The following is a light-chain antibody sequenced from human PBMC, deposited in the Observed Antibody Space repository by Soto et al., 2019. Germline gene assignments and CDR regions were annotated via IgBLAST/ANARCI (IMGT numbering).Light chain of an antibody. CDR3: QQYNDHWT. CDR1: QNVDSW. J-gene: IGKJ1*01. CDR2: KAS. Sequence: IQMTQSPSTLSASVGDRVTITCRASQNVDSWLAWYQQKPGKAPKLLIYKASSLKSGVPSTFRGSGSGTEFTLTISSLQPDDFATYYCQQYNDHWTFGQGTKVEIK. V-gene: IGKV1-5*03.